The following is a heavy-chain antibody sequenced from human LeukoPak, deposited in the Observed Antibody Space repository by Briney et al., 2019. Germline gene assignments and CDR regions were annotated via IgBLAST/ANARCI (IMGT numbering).Heavy chain of an antibody. CDR2: VGVGTST. J-gene: IGHJ4*02. V-gene: IGHV3-23*01. Sequence: GGSLRLSCAASGFTFSSYDMNWVRQAPGKGLEWVSAVGVGTSTYYADSVKGRFIISRDNSKNTLFLLLNSLRDEDSAIYYCAKDEVGRGLQRSFDYWGQGTLVTVSS. CDR3: AKDEVGRGLQRSFDY. CDR1: GFTFSSYD. D-gene: IGHD4-11*01.